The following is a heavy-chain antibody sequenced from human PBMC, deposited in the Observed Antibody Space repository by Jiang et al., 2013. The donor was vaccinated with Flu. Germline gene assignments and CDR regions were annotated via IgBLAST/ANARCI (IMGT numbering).Heavy chain of an antibody. CDR2: INTNTGNP. CDR3: ARGGRAGSTGWYDYFEY. Sequence: QSGSELKKPGASVNVSCKASGYTLTTYAMNWVRQAPGQGLEWMGWINTNTGNPTYDQGFTGRFVFSLDTSVSTAYLQISSLKAEDTAVYYCARGGRAGSTGWYDYFEYWGQGTLVTVSS. V-gene: IGHV7-4-1*02. D-gene: IGHD6-19*01. CDR1: GYTLTTYA. J-gene: IGHJ4*02.